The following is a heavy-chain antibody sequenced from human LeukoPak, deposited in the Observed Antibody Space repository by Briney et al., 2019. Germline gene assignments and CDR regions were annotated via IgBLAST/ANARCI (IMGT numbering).Heavy chain of an antibody. V-gene: IGHV3-23*01. J-gene: IGHJ2*01. CDR3: ARDAVAFAIIWYFDL. CDR2: ISGSGGPT. Sequence: GGSLRLSCAASGFTFNNYAMGWVRQAQGKGLEWVSSISGSGGPTYYADSVKGRFTISRDDSKSTLYLQMNSLRVEDTAVYYCARDAVAFAIIWYFDLWGRGTPVSVSS. D-gene: IGHD2-21*01. CDR1: GFTFNNYA.